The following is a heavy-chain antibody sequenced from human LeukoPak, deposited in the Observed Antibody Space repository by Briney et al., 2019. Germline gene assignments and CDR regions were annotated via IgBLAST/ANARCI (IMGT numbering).Heavy chain of an antibody. Sequence: GGSLRLSCAASGFTFSNYGMNWVRQAPGKGLEWVSATSASGSSPNYSDSVKGRFTISRDNSKNALYLQMNSLRAEDTAVYYCAKTTGGNAYDYIHYWGQGTLVTVSS. CDR1: GFTFSNYG. V-gene: IGHV3-23*01. CDR2: TSASGSSP. J-gene: IGHJ4*02. D-gene: IGHD5-12*01. CDR3: AKTTGGNAYDYIHY.